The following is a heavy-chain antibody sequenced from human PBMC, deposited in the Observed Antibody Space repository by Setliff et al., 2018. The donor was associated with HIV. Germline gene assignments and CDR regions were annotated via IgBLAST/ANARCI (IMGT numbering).Heavy chain of an antibody. CDR3: ARVRPAPGAALDY. V-gene: IGHV1-46*04. J-gene: IGHJ4*02. Sequence: ASVKVSCKASGYKFSPYHIHWVRQAPGQGLEWIGIIDPGSGAATYAQKLQGRITMTRDTSTTTVYMHLNSLTSDDSAVYFCARVRPAPGAALDYWGQGTLVTVSS. D-gene: IGHD6-13*01. CDR1: GYKFSPYH. CDR2: IDPGSGAA.